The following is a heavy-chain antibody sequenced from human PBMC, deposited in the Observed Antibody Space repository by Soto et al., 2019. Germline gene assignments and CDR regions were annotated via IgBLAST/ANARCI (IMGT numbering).Heavy chain of an antibody. Sequence: ASVKVSCKASGYTFTSYYMHWVRQAPGQGLEWMGIINPSGGSTSYAQKFQGRVTMTRDTSTSTVYMELSSLRSEDTAVYYCARAPTPTDIVATISHYFDYWGQGTLVTVSS. J-gene: IGHJ4*02. V-gene: IGHV1-46*01. CDR3: ARAPTPTDIVATISHYFDY. CDR2: INPSGGST. CDR1: GYTFTSYY. D-gene: IGHD5-12*01.